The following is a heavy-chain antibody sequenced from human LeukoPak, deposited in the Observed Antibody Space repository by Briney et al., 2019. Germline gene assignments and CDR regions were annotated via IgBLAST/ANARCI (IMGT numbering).Heavy chain of an antibody. Sequence: PGGSLRLSCAASGFTFSSYAMSWVRQAPGRGLEWVSAISGSGGSTYYADSVKGRFTISRDNSKNTLYLQMNSLRAEDTAVYYCAKDSHITMIVVVPLDYFDYRGQGTLVTVSS. CDR2: ISGSGGST. CDR1: GFTFSSYA. CDR3: AKDSHITMIVVVPLDYFDY. J-gene: IGHJ4*02. D-gene: IGHD3-22*01. V-gene: IGHV3-23*01.